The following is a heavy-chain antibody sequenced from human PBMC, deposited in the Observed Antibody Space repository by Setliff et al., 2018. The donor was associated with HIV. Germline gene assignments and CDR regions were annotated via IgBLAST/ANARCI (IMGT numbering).Heavy chain of an antibody. V-gene: IGHV3-74*01. D-gene: IGHD6-6*01. CDR2: INNDTTTT. Sequence: GSLRLSCAASGFTFSDHYMDWVRQAPGKGLVWVSGINNDTTTTTYADSVKGRFSISRDNAKNTLYLQMNGLRGEDTAVYYCAMFSSSSGWGQGTQVTVSS. J-gene: IGHJ4*02. CDR1: GFTFSDHY. CDR3: AMFSSSSG.